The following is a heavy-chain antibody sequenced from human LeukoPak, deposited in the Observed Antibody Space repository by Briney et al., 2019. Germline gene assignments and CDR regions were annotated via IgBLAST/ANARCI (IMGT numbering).Heavy chain of an antibody. V-gene: IGHV1-46*01. J-gene: IGHJ4*02. CDR2: INPSGGST. CDR1: GYTFTSYY. D-gene: IGHD6-13*01. CDR3: ARDEAAATFDY. Sequence: ASVKVSCKASGYTFTSYYMHWVRQAPGQGLEWMGIINPSGGSTSYAQKFQGRVTMTRDMSTSTVYMELSSLRSEDTAVYYCARDEAAATFDYWGQGTLVTVSS.